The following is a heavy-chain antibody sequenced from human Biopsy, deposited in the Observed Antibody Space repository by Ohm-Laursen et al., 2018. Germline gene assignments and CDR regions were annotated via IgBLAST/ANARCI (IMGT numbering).Heavy chain of an antibody. CDR3: ARRGWGSGSSPFDY. J-gene: IGHJ4*02. V-gene: IGHV3-23*01. D-gene: IGHD3-10*01. CDR1: GFTFSSYA. Sequence: GSLRLSCSASGFTFSSYAVSWVRQAPGKGLEWVSVISGSGASTDSADSVKVRFTISRDNSKNTLYLQMNSLRAEDTAVYYCARRGWGSGSSPFDYWGQGTLVTVSS. CDR2: ISGSGAST.